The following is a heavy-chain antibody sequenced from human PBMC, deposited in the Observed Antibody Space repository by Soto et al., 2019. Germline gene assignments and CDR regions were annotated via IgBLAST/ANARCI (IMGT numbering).Heavy chain of an antibody. J-gene: IGHJ4*02. CDR2: ISGSGGST. V-gene: IGHV3-23*01. Sequence: GGSLRLSCAASGFTFSSYAMSWVRQAPGKGLEWVSAISGSGGSTYYADSVKGRFTISRDNSKNTLYLQMNSLRAEDTAVYYCAKFLVGFDYDFWSGYYRGESYYFDYWGQGTLVTVSS. CDR1: GFTFSSYA. CDR3: AKFLVGFDYDFWSGYYRGESYYFDY. D-gene: IGHD3-3*01.